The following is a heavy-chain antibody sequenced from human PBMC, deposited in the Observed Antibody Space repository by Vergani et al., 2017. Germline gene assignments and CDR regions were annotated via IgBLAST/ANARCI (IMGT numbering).Heavy chain of an antibody. V-gene: IGHV4-34*01. CDR2: INHSGST. Sequence: QVQLQQWGAGLLKPSETLSLNCAVYGGSFSGYYWSWIRQPPGKGLEWIGEINHSGSTNYNPSLKSRVTISVDTSKNQFSLKLSSVTAADTAVYYCARGGYGGNRLIDYWGQGTLVTVSS. D-gene: IGHD4-23*01. CDR3: ARGGYGGNRLIDY. CDR1: GGSFSGYY. J-gene: IGHJ4*02.